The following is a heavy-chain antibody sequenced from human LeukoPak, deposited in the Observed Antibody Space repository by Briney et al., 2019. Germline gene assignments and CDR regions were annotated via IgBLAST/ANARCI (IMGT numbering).Heavy chain of an antibody. V-gene: IGHV4-34*01. J-gene: IGHJ4*02. CDR1: GGSFSGYY. CDR3: ARPRYCSSTSCYAFDY. Sequence: SETLSLTCAVYGGSFSGYYWSWIRQPPGKGLEWIGEINHSGSTNYNPSLKSRVTISVDTSENQCSLKLSSVTAADTAVYYCARPRYCSSTSCYAFDYWGQGTLVTVSS. D-gene: IGHD2-2*01. CDR2: INHSGST.